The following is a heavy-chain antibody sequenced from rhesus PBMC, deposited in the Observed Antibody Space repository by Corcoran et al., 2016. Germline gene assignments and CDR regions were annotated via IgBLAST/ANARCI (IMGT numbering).Heavy chain of an antibody. CDR1: GGTIRGYYH. J-gene: IGHJ4*01. Sequence: QVKLQQWGEGLVKPSETLSLTCAVFGGTIRGYYHWSWIRSHPGKGLEWIGYIYGNNASTNYNPSLKNRVTISKDTSKNQFSLKLSSVTAADTAVYYCVRENTVTTGFDYWGQGVLVTVSS. CDR2: IYGNNAST. D-gene: IGHD4-23*01. V-gene: IGHV4-73*01. CDR3: VRENTVTTGFDY.